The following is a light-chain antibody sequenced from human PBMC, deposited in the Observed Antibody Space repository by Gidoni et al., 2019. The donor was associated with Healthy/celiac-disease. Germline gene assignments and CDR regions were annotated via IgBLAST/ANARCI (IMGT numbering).Light chain of an antibody. CDR1: QSVSSSY. Sequence: EIVLTQSPGTLSLSPGESATLSCRASQSVSSSYLAWYQQKPGQAPRLLIYGASSRATGIPDRFSGSGSGTDFTLTISRLEPEDVAVYYCQQYGSSPGTFGQGTKVEIK. J-gene: IGKJ1*01. CDR2: GAS. CDR3: QQYGSSPGT. V-gene: IGKV3-20*01.